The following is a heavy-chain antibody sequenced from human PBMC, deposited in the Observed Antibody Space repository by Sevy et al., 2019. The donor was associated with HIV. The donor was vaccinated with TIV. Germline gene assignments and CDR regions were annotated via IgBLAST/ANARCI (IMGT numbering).Heavy chain of an antibody. CDR2: IKEDGSVK. CDR3: VRAIGAAGSY. J-gene: IGHJ4*02. V-gene: IGHV3-7*01. Sequence: GSLRLYCEASGFTFSSYWMSWVRQAPGKGLEWVANIKEDGSVKYYVESVKGRFTISRDNAKNSVYLQMNSLRAEDAALYYCVRAIGAAGSYWGLGTLVTVSS. CDR1: GFTFSSYW. D-gene: IGHD6-13*01.